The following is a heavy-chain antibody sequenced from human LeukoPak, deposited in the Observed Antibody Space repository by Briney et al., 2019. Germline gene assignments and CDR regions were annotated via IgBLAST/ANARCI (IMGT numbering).Heavy chain of an antibody. CDR3: ARSSFVYSSSSSSYYYYMDV. J-gene: IGHJ6*03. D-gene: IGHD6-6*01. CDR2: IYYSGST. V-gene: IGHV4-30-4*08. CDR1: GGSISSGDYY. Sequence: SQTLSLTCTVSGGSISSGDYYWSWIRQPPGKGLEWIGYIYYSGSTYYNPSLKSRVTISVDTSKNQFSLKLSSVPAADTAVYYCARSSFVYSSSSSSYYYYMDVWGKGTTVTVSS.